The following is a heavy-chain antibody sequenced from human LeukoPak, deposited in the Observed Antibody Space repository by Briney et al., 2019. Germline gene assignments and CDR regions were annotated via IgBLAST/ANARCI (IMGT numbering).Heavy chain of an antibody. CDR1: GGSISSSSYY. J-gene: IGHJ5*02. Sequence: SETLSLTCTVSGGSISSSSYYWGWIRQPPGKGLEWLGSIYYSGSTYYNPSLKSRVTISVDTSKNQFSLKLSSVTAADTAVYYCARLVFKGYDFWSGYGGVDPWGQGTLVTVSS. D-gene: IGHD3-3*01. V-gene: IGHV4-39*01. CDR2: IYYSGST. CDR3: ARLVFKGYDFWSGYGGVDP.